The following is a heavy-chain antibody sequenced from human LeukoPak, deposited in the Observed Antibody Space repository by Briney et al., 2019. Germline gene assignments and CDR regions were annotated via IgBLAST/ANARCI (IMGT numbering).Heavy chain of an antibody. CDR2: ISYDGSNK. D-gene: IGHD1-26*01. J-gene: IGHJ4*02. Sequence: GGTLRLSCAASGFPFSSHGMSWVRQAPGKGLEWVAVISYDGSNKYYADSVKGRFTISRDNSKNTLYLQMNSLRAEDTAVYYCTRDEEGASREFDYWGQGALVTVSS. V-gene: IGHV3-30*03. CDR3: TRDEEGASREFDY. CDR1: GFPFSSHG.